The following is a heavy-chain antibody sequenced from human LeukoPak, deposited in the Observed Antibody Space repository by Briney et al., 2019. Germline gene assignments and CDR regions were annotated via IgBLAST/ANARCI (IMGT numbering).Heavy chain of an antibody. CDR2: ISSGSSTI. Sequence: GGSLRLSCAASGFTFSSFSMNWVRQAPGKGLEWESYISSGSSTIYYADSVKGRFTISRDNAKNSLYLQVNSLRDEDTAVYYCARAGGLLWFGEVLESSDAFHIWGQGTMVTVSS. J-gene: IGHJ3*02. CDR3: ARAGGLLWFGEVLESSDAFHI. V-gene: IGHV3-48*02. D-gene: IGHD3-10*01. CDR1: GFTFSSFS.